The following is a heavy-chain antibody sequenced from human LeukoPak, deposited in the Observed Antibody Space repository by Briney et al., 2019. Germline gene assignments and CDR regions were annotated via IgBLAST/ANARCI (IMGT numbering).Heavy chain of an antibody. CDR1: GGSISSGRYY. CDR3: ARDRELGY. D-gene: IGHD3-10*01. V-gene: IGHV4-61*02. J-gene: IGHJ4*02. CDR2: IYTSGST. Sequence: SQTLSLTCTVSGGSISSGRYYWSWIRQPAGKGLEWIGRIYTSGSTNYNPSLNSRVTISLDTSRNHLSLKLTSVTAADTAVYYCARDRELGYWGQGTLVTVSS.